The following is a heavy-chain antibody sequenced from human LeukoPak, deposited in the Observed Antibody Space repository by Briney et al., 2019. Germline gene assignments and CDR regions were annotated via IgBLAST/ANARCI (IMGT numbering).Heavy chain of an antibody. CDR3: ASSPFLERLFDY. V-gene: IGHV1-2*02. Sequence: ASAKVSCKASGYTFTGYYMHWVRQAPGQGLEWMGWINPNSGGTNYAQKFQGRVTMTRDTSISTAYMELSRLRSDDTAVYYCASSPFLERLFDYWGQGTLVTVSS. D-gene: IGHD3-3*01. CDR1: GYTFTGYY. CDR2: INPNSGGT. J-gene: IGHJ4*02.